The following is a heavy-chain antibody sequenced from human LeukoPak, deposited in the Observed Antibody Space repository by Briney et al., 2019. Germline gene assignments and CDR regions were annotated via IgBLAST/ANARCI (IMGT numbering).Heavy chain of an antibody. CDR1: GGTFSSYA. D-gene: IGHD3-10*01. CDR3: VKNFGSGSPNWFDT. V-gene: IGHV1-69*13. Sequence: SVKVSCKASGGTFSSYAISWVRQAPGQGLEWMGGIIPIFGTANYAQKFQGRVTITADESTSTAYMELSSLRSEDTAVYWCVKNFGSGSPNWFDTWGQGTLVTVSS. CDR2: IIPIFGTA. J-gene: IGHJ5*02.